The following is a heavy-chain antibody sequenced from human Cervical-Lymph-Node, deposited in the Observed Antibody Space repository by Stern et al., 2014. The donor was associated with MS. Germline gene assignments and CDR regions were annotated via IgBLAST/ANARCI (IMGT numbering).Heavy chain of an antibody. CDR1: GLTFSNAW. V-gene: IGHV3-15*01. J-gene: IGHJ4*02. Sequence: EDQLVESGGGLAKPGGSLRLSCVTSGLTFSNAWMNWVRQAPGKGLEWVGRITNKTDGGTIDYVASVKGRFTISRDDSKNTLYLQMNSLKTEDTAVYYCTTGGLIMLPKKTRTGVDYWGQGTLVTVSP. CDR3: TTGGLIMLPKKTRTGVDY. D-gene: IGHD3-16*01. CDR2: ITNKTDGGTI.